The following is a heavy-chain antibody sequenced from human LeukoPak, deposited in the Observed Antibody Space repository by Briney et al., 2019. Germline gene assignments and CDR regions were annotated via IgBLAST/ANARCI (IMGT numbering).Heavy chain of an antibody. CDR3: ARGYSSFDY. D-gene: IGHD5-18*01. CDR2: INQYGSEK. V-gene: IGHV3-7*04. J-gene: IGHJ4*02. CDR1: GFIFSSYW. Sequence: GGSLRLSCAASGFIFSSYWMNWVRQAPGKGLEGVANINQYGSEKNYVDSVKGRFTISRDNAKNSLYLQMDSLRAEDTAVCYCARGYSSFDYWGQGTLVNVSS.